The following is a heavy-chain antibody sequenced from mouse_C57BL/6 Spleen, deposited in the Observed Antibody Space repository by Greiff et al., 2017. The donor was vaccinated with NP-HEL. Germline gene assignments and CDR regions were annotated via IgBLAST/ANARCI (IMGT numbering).Heavy chain of an antibody. J-gene: IGHJ4*01. CDR2: IHPNSGST. V-gene: IGHV1-64*01. Sequence: QVQLQQSGAELVKPGASVKLSCKASGYTFTSYWMHWVKQRPGQGLEWIGMIHPNSGSTNYNEKFKSKATLTVDKSSSTAYMQLSSLTSEDSAVYYCARVRGYAMDYWGQGTSVTVSS. CDR3: ARVRGYAMDY. CDR1: GYTFTSYW. D-gene: IGHD3-2*02.